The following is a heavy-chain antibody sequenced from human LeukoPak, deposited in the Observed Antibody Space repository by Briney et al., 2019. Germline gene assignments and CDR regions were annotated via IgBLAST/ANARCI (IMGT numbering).Heavy chain of an antibody. CDR3: ATKTPFAVAPRG. Sequence: GGSLRLSCAASGFTFSDFGMHWVRQAPGRGLEWVAVISYDGNNKYYADSVKGRFTISRDNSRNTLYLQMNSLRPEDTAVYYCATKTPFAVAPRGWGQGTLVTVSS. D-gene: IGHD6-19*01. CDR1: GFTFSDFG. CDR2: ISYDGNNK. J-gene: IGHJ4*02. V-gene: IGHV3-30*03.